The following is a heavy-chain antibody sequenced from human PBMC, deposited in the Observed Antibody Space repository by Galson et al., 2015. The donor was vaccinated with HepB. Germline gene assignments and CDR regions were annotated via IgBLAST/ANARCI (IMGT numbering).Heavy chain of an antibody. CDR3: ARTPSSTDYYYYGMDV. CDR2: ISYDGSNK. V-gene: IGHV3-30-3*01. Sequence: SLRLSCAASGFTFSSYAMHWVRQAPGKGLEWVAVISYDGSNKYYADSVKGRFTISRDNSKNTRYLQMNSLRAEDTAVYYCARTPSSTDYYYYGMDVCGHGTTVTVSS. J-gene: IGHJ6*02. D-gene: IGHD2-2*01. CDR1: GFTFSSYA.